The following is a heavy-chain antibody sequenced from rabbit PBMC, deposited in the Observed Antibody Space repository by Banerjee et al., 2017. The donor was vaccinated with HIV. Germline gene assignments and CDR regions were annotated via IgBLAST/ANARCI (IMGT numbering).Heavy chain of an antibody. CDR1: GFSFSGYY. CDR3: MRYGTGWGDNL. V-gene: IGHV1S40*01. D-gene: IGHD4-1*01. Sequence: QSLEESGGDLVKPGASLTLTCTASGFSFSGYYMCWVRQAPGKGLEWIACIDSSSGTTWYASWAKGRFTISETSSTTVTLQMTSLTAADTATYFCMRYGTGWGDNLWGQGTLVTVS. CDR2: IDSSSGTT. J-gene: IGHJ3*01.